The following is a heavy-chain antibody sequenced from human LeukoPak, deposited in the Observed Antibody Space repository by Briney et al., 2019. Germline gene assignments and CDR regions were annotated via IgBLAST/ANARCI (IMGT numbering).Heavy chain of an antibody. D-gene: IGHD4-17*01. CDR2: IYYSGST. Sequence: PSETLSLTCTVSGGSISSSSYYWGWIRQPPGKGLEWIGSIYYSGSTYHNPSLKSRVTISVDTSKNQFSLKLSSVTAADTAVYYCATDPLYGDPAQLWGQGTLVTVSS. CDR3: ATDPLYGDPAQL. CDR1: GGSISSSSYY. J-gene: IGHJ1*01. V-gene: IGHV4-39*01.